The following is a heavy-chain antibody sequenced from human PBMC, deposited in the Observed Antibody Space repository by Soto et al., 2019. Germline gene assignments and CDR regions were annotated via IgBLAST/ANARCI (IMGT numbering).Heavy chain of an antibody. V-gene: IGHV4-30-4*01. CDR2: IYYSGST. CDR3: ARDRSNSPDYFDY. Sequence: SETLSLTCTVSGGSISSDDYYWSWIRQPPGKGLEWIGYIYYSGSTSYNPSLKSRLTISLDTSKNQFSLKLSSVSAADTAVYYCARDRSNSPDYFDYWGQGTLGTVSS. J-gene: IGHJ4*02. D-gene: IGHD6-6*01. CDR1: GGSISSDDYY.